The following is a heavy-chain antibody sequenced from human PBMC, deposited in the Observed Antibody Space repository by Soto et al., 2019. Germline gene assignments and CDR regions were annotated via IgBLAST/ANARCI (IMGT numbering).Heavy chain of an antibody. J-gene: IGHJ6*03. Sequence: SGPTLVKPTQTLTLTCTFSGFSLSTSGMCVSWIHQPPGKALEWLARIDWDDDKYYSTSLKTRLTISKDTSKNQVVLTMTNMDPVDTATYYCARMALRGGAYYYYYMDVWGKGTTVTVSS. CDR2: IDWDDDK. D-gene: IGHD3-16*01. V-gene: IGHV2-70*11. CDR3: ARMALRGGAYYYYYMDV. CDR1: GFSLSTSGMC.